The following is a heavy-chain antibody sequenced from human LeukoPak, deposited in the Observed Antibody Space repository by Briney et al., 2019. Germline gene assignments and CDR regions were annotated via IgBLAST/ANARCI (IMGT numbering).Heavy chain of an antibody. J-gene: IGHJ4*02. CDR2: ISDDGGRT. V-gene: IGHV3-23*01. CDR1: GFTFRNHA. D-gene: IGHD3-22*01. CDR3: AKDLHESRGDYYGDFDY. Sequence: GGSLRLSCAASGFTFRNHAMSWVRQAAGKRPEWVSAISDDGGRTYFTDSVKGRFTISRDNSKKTLYLHMSSLRAEDTAVYYCAKDLHESRGDYYGDFDYWGQGTLVTVSS.